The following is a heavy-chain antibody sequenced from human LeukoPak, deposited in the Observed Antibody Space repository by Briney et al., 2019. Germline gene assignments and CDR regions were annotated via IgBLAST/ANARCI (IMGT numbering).Heavy chain of an antibody. Sequence: SETLSLTCTVSGVSISSSNSYWGWIRQPPGKGLEWIGSIYYSGNTYYNASLKSRVTMYIDTSKNQFFLKLSSVTAADTAMYYCAKSNGYGLIDYWGQGTLVTVSS. D-gene: IGHD5-12*01. V-gene: IGHV4-39*01. CDR3: AKSNGYGLIDY. CDR1: GVSISSSNSY. CDR2: IYYSGNT. J-gene: IGHJ4*02.